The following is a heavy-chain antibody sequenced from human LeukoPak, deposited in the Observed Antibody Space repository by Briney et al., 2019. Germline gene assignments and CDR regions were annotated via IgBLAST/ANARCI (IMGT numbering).Heavy chain of an antibody. CDR3: TKSVMYSRDYSDY. CDR2: ISGSGSDS. CDR1: GFSFSNYA. Sequence: PGGSLRLSCAASGFSFSNYAMTWVRQAPGKGLEWVSGISGSGSDSYYADSVKGRFTISRDNSKNTLYLQMTRLRADDTAVYYCTKSVMYSRDYSDYWGQGTLVTVSS. J-gene: IGHJ4*02. V-gene: IGHV3-23*01. D-gene: IGHD6-13*01.